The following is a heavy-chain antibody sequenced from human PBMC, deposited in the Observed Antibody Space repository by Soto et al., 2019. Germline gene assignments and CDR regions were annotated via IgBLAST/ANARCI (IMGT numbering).Heavy chain of an antibody. CDR2: ISSSGSTI. CDR1: GFTFSSYE. Sequence: GGSLRLSCAASGFTFSSYEMNWVRQAPGKGLEWVSYISSSGSTIYYADSVKGRFTISRDNAKNSLYLQMNSLRAEDTAVYYCPRDRYSSSWHPFDYWGQGTLVTVSS. V-gene: IGHV3-48*03. J-gene: IGHJ4*02. CDR3: PRDRYSSSWHPFDY. D-gene: IGHD6-13*01.